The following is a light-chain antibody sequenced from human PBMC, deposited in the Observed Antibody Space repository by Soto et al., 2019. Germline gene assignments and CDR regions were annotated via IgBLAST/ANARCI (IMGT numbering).Light chain of an antibody. CDR1: SSDVGGYNY. CDR2: DVS. CDR3: CSYAGSYTFVV. Sequence: QSVLTQPRSVSGSPGQSVTISCTGTSSDVGGYNYVSWYQQHPGKAPKLMIYDVSKRPSGVPDRFSGSKSGNTASLIISGLQADDEADYYCCSYAGSYTFVVFGGGTQLTVL. J-gene: IGLJ2*01. V-gene: IGLV2-11*01.